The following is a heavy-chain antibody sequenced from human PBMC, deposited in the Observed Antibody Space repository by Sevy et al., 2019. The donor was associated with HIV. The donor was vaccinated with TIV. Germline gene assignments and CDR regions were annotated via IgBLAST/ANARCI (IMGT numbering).Heavy chain of an antibody. CDR1: GFTFSSYG. CDR2: IWYDGSNK. Sequence: GGSPRLSCAASGFTFSSYGMHWVRQAPGKGLEWVAVIWYDGSNKYYADSVKGRFTISRDNSKNTLYLQMNSLRAEDTAVYYCASSNCTNGVCYIYYMDVWGKGTTVTVSS. D-gene: IGHD2-8*01. J-gene: IGHJ6*03. CDR3: ASSNCTNGVCYIYYMDV. V-gene: IGHV3-33*01.